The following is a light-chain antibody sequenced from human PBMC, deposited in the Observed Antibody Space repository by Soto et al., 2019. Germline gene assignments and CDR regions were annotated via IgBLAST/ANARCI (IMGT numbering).Light chain of an antibody. J-gene: IGKJ4*01. Sequence: EILITQSPATLSVSPGERATLSCRASQSVRSNLAWHQQKPGQAPRILIYAASTRDTGVPARFSGSGSGTEFTLTISELQSEDFQVYFCQHYDISPLTFGGGTKVDIK. CDR1: QSVRSN. CDR2: AAS. V-gene: IGKV3-15*01. CDR3: QHYDISPLT.